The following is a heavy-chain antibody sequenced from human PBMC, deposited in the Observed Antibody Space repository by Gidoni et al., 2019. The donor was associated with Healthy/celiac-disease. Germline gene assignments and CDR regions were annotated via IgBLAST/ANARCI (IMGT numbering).Heavy chain of an antibody. J-gene: IGHJ5*02. CDR2: INHSGST. CDR3: ARGLGGIAASGWFDP. Sequence: QVQLQQWGAGLLKPSETLSLTCAVYGGSFSGYYVSWIRQPPGKGLEWIGEINHSGSTNYNPSLKSRVTISVDTSKNQFSLKLSSVTAADTAVYYCARGLGGIAASGWFDPWGQGTLVTVSS. D-gene: IGHD6-13*01. CDR1: GGSFSGYY. V-gene: IGHV4-34*01.